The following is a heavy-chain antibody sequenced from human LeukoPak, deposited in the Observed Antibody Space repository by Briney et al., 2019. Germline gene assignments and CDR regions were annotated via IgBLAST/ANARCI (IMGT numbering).Heavy chain of an antibody. CDR3: AKGTITMIVVVITPLDY. V-gene: IGHV3-23*01. CDR1: GFTFSSYA. Sequence: GGSLRLSCAASGFTFSSYAMSWVRQAPGKGLGWVSAISGSGGSTYYADSVKGRFTFSRDNSKNTLYLQMNSLRAEDTAVYYCAKGTITMIVVVITPLDYWGQGTLVTVSS. J-gene: IGHJ4*02. CDR2: ISGSGGST. D-gene: IGHD3-22*01.